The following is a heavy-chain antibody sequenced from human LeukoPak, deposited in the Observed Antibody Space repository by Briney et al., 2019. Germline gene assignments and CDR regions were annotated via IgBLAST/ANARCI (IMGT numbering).Heavy chain of an antibody. CDR3: ASDYYDSSGYYWISAFDI. V-gene: IGHV3-53*01. CDR1: GFTVSSNY. D-gene: IGHD3-22*01. CDR2: IYSGGST. Sequence: GGSLRLSCAASGFTVSSNYMSWVRQAPGKGLEWVSVIYSGGSTYYADSVKGRFTISRDNAKNSLYLQMNSLRAEDTAVYYCASDYYDSSGYYWISAFDIWGQGTMVTVSS. J-gene: IGHJ3*02.